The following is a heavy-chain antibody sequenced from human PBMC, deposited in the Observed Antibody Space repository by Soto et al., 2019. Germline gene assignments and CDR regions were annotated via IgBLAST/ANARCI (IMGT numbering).Heavy chain of an antibody. CDR1: GFRFSNYA. CDR2: ISGSGGST. J-gene: IGHJ6*02. V-gene: IGHV3-23*01. CDR3: AKDPFCTSTSCYMDV. Sequence: PGGSLRLSCAASGFRFSNYAMSWVRQAPGKGLEWVSGISGSGGSTYYADSVKGRFTISRDNSKNTLYLQMNSLRAEDTAVYYSAKDPFCTSTSCYMDVWGQGTTVTVSS. D-gene: IGHD2-2*01.